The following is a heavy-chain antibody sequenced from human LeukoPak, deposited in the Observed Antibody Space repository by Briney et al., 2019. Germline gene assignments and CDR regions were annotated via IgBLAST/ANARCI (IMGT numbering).Heavy chain of an antibody. V-gene: IGHV3-21*01. CDR2: ISSSSSYI. D-gene: IGHD3-10*01. J-gene: IGHJ4*02. Sequence: GGSLRLSCAASGFTFSSYSMNWVRQAPGKGLEWVSSISSSSSYIYYADSVKGRFTISRDNAKNSLYLQMNSLRAEDTAVYYCAKQGGLLWFGELSYYFDYWGQGTLVTVSS. CDR1: GFTFSSYS. CDR3: AKQGGLLWFGELSYYFDY.